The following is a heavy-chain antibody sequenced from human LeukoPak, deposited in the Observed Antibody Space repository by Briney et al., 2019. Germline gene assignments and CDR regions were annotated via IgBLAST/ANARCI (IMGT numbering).Heavy chain of an antibody. J-gene: IGHJ3*01. V-gene: IGHV3-30*02. CDR1: GFTFSTYG. CDR3: AKDQTGISYDAFDV. Sequence: GGSLRLSCAASGFTFSTYGMYGVRQAPGKGVGWVALVHYDGTNKKYADSVRGGFTISRDNSNNTVFLQMNSLTVEDTTFYYCAKDQTGISYDAFDVWGQGTMVTVSS. CDR2: VHYDGTNK.